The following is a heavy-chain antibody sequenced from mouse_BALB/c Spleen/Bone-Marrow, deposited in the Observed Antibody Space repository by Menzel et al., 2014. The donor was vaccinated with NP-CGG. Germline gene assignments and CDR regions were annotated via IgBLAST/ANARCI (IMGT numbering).Heavy chain of an antibody. CDR2: IYPGNVNT. J-gene: IGHJ2*01. D-gene: IGHD2-14*01. Sequence: QVQLQQSGPELVKPGASVRISCKASVYTFTSYYIHWVKQRPGQALEWIGWIYPGNVNTKYNEKFKGKATLTADKSSSTAYMQLISLTSEDSAVYFCAREGGRYDFDYWGQGTTLTVSS. CDR1: VYTFTSYY. V-gene: IGHV1S56*01. CDR3: AREGGRYDFDY.